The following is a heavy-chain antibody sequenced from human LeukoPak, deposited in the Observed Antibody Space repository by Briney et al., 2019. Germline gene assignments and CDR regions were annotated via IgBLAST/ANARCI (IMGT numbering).Heavy chain of an antibody. J-gene: IGHJ4*02. CDR3: ARDPPGIAASGTYY. D-gene: IGHD6-13*01. CDR1: GFSVSNNY. CDR2: IYSRGGT. Sequence: GGSLRLSCAVSGFSVSNNYMNWVRQAPGRGLEWVSLIYSRGGTSYADSVKGRFTISRDSSKNTLFLQMNSLRVEDTAVYYCARDPPGIAASGTYYWGQGTLVTVSS. V-gene: IGHV3-53*01.